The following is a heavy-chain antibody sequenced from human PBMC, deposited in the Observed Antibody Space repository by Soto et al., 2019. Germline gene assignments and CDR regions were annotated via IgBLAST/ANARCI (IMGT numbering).Heavy chain of an antibody. CDR1: GGSVNSGDYF. J-gene: IGHJ6*02. CDR3: ARDRGYSYGYYYYYGMDV. Sequence: QVQLQESGPGLVKPSQTLSLTCTVSGGSVNSGDYFWTWIRQPPGKGLEWIGYINYLGTTDYNPSLKSRLTISIDTSKNQFSLKLGSVTAADKAVYYCARDRGYSYGYYYYYGMDVWGQGTTVTVSS. D-gene: IGHD5-12*01. V-gene: IGHV4-30-4*01. CDR2: INYLGTT.